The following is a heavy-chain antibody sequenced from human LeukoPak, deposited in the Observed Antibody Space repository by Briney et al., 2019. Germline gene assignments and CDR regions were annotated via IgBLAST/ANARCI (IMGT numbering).Heavy chain of an antibody. D-gene: IGHD6-13*01. Sequence: GGSLRLSCAASGFTFSSYAMNWVREAPGKGLEWVSAISGSGGGTYYADSVKGRFTISRDDSKNTLYLQMNSLRAEDTVVYYCARDYSSSWYCFDSWGQGTLVTVSS. V-gene: IGHV3-23*01. CDR3: ARDYSSSWYCFDS. CDR2: ISGSGGGT. CDR1: GFTFSSYA. J-gene: IGHJ4*02.